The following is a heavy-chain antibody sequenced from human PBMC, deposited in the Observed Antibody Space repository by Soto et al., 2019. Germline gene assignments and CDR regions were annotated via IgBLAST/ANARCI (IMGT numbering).Heavy chain of an antibody. CDR2: IYYSGST. V-gene: IGHV4-59*12. J-gene: IGHJ3*02. CDR1: GGSISSYY. Sequence: SETLSLTCTVSGGSISSYYWSWIRQPPGKGLEWIGYIYYSGSTNYNPSLKSRVTISVDTSKNQFSLKLSSVTAADTAVYYCARRPYYYDSSGYHSVAFDIWGQGTMVTVSS. CDR3: ARRPYYYDSSGYHSVAFDI. D-gene: IGHD3-22*01.